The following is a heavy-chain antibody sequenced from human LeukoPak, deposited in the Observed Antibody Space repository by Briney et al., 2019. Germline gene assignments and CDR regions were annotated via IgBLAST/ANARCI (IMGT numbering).Heavy chain of an antibody. CDR2: ITPDGSSS. CDR3: ARGSPTGGDY. J-gene: IGHJ4*02. D-gene: IGHD2-15*01. CDR1: GFTFSSYW. Sequence: GGSLRLSCAASGFTFSSYWMHWVRQAQGKGLVWVSRITPDGSSSSYADSVKGRFTISRDNAKNTLYLQMNSLSAEDTAVYYCARGSPTGGDYWGQGTLVTVTS. V-gene: IGHV3-74*01.